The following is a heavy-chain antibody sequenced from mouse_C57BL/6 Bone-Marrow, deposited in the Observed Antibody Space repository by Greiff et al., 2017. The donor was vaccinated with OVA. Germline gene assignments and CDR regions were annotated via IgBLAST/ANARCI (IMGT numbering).Heavy chain of an antibody. D-gene: IGHD1-1*01. J-gene: IGHJ1*03. Sequence: EVMLVESGPGLAKPSQTLSLTCSVTGYSITSDYWNWIRKFPGNKLEYMGYISYSGSTYYNPSLKSRISITRDTSKNQYYLQLNSVTTEDTATYYCARGYGSSLSYWYFDVWGTGTTVTVSS. V-gene: IGHV3-8*01. CDR3: ARGYGSSLSYWYFDV. CDR2: ISYSGST. CDR1: GYSITSDY.